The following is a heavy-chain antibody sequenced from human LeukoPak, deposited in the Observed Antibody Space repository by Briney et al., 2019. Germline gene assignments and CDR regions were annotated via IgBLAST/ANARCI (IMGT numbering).Heavy chain of an antibody. CDR1: GFTFSSYS. D-gene: IGHD4-23*01. CDR2: IGTSSSTI. V-gene: IGHV3-48*02. Sequence: GRSLRLSCAASGFTFSSYSMNWVRQAPGEGLEWVSYIGTSSSTIYYADSVKGRFTISRDNAKNSLYLQMNSLRDEDTAVYYCARHDYGGNSGDYWGQGTLVTVSS. J-gene: IGHJ4*02. CDR3: ARHDYGGNSGDY.